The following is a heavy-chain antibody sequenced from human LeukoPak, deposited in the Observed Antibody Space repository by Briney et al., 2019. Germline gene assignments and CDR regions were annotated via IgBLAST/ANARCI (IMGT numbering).Heavy chain of an antibody. D-gene: IGHD6-19*01. Sequence: SVKVSFKASGGTFSGYAISWVRQAPGQGLEWMGGIIPIFGTANYAQKFQGRVTITADESTSTAYMELSSLRSEDTAVYYCARVSAGGIAVAGTPYYYYGMDVWGQGTTVTVSS. CDR3: ARVSAGGIAVAGTPYYYYGMDV. CDR1: GGTFSGYA. V-gene: IGHV1-69*13. CDR2: IIPIFGTA. J-gene: IGHJ6*02.